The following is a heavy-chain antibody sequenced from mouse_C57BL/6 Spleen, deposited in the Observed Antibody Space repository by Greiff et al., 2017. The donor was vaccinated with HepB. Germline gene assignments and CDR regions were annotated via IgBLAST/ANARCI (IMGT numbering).Heavy chain of an antibody. V-gene: IGHV5-4*01. CDR1: GFTFSSYA. CDR2: ISDGGSYT. Sequence: DVMLVESGGGLVKPGGSLKLSCAASGFTFSSYAMSWVRQTPEKRLEWVATISDGGSYTYYPDNVKGRFTISRDNAKNNLYLQMSHLKSEDTAMYYCAREGPGFDYWGQGTTLTVSS. J-gene: IGHJ2*01. D-gene: IGHD4-1*01. CDR3: AREGPGFDY.